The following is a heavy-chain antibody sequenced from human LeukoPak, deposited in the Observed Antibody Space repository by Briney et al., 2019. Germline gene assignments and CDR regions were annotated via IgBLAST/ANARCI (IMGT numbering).Heavy chain of an antibody. Sequence: SETLSLTCSVSGGSISGYYWSWIRQPPGKALEWIGYIYYSGSTHYNPSLTGRVTISVDTSKNQFSLNLSSVTAADTAVYYCARHGNAYFDLWGRGTLVTVSS. CDR2: IYYSGST. V-gene: IGHV4-59*08. J-gene: IGHJ2*01. D-gene: IGHD1-26*01. CDR3: ARHGNAYFDL. CDR1: GGSISGYY.